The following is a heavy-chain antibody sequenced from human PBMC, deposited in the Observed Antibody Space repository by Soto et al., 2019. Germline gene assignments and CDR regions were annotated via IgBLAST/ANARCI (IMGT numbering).Heavy chain of an antibody. J-gene: IGHJ4*02. CDR2: IRRGGNST. Sequence: GGSLRLSCAASGFTFSIYIMHWVRQAPGKGLEWVSIIRRGGNSTYYADSVKGRFTISRDNSKNTLYLQMNSLRAEDTAVYYCAKDYCSSTSCHFDYWGQGTLVTVSS. V-gene: IGHV3-23*01. CDR1: GFTFSIYI. CDR3: AKDYCSSTSCHFDY. D-gene: IGHD2-2*01.